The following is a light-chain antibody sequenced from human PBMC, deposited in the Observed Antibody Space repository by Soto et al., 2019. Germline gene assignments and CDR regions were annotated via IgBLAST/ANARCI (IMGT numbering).Light chain of an antibody. Sequence: QLVLTQSPSASASLGASVKLTCTLSSGHSTYAIAWHQQQPEKGPRYLMKLHSDGSHSKGDGIPDRFSGSSSGAERYLSISSLQSEDEADYFCQPWVTGTPWVFGGGTQLTVL. CDR2: LHSDGSH. J-gene: IGLJ3*02. CDR3: QPWVTGTPWV. V-gene: IGLV4-69*01. CDR1: SGHSTYA.